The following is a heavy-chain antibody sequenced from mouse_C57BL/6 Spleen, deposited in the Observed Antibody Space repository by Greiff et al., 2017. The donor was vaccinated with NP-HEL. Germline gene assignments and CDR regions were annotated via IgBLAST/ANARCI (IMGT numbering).Heavy chain of an antibody. Sequence: VQLVESGAELVKPGASVKMSCKASGYTFTTYPIEWMKQNHGKSLEWIGNFHPYNDDTKYNEKFKGKATLTVEKSSSTVYLELSRLTSDDSAVYYCARQSIYSNAWFAYWGQGTLVTVSA. CDR1: GYTFTTYP. D-gene: IGHD2-5*01. V-gene: IGHV1-47*01. CDR3: ARQSIYSNAWFAY. J-gene: IGHJ3*01. CDR2: FHPYNDDT.